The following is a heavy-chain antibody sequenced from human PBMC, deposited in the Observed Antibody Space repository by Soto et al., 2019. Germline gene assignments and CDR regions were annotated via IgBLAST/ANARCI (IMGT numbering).Heavy chain of an antibody. J-gene: IGHJ6*02. CDR2: IGAADDP. Sequence: GGSLRLSCVGPGIFFNNYDMHWVRQVRGKGLEWVSAIGAADDPYYSVSVKGRFIVSRDNAQKSLYLQMNNLRAADTAVYFCARAYTGQLPRRGDYYYALDVWGRGTTVTVSS. V-gene: IGHV3-13*05. CDR1: GIFFNNYD. CDR3: ARAYTGQLPRRGDYYYALDV. D-gene: IGHD2-2*01.